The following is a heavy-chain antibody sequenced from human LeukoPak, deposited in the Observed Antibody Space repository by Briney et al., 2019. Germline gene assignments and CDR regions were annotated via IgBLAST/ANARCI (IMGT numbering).Heavy chain of an antibody. CDR3: AKDCSSASCFWGY. V-gene: IGHV3-30*02. D-gene: IGHD2-2*01. Sequence: AGSLRLSCAASGFTFSSYGMHWVRQAPGKGLEWVAFIRYDGSNKYYADSVKGRFTTSRDNSKKTLYLQMNSLRAEDTAVFYCAKDCSSASCFWGYWGQGTLVTVSS. J-gene: IGHJ4*02. CDR2: IRYDGSNK. CDR1: GFTFSSYG.